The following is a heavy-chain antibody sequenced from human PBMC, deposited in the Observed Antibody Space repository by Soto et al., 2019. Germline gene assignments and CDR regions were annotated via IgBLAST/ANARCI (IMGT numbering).Heavy chain of an antibody. CDR3: ATWHEREHAYDV. Sequence: LRLSCAAFGLTVSGKKYVAWVRQAPGKGLEWVSALYDVDGSFYADSVKGRFTTSSDSSKTTVYLQMNGLRPDDTAVYYCATWHEREHAYDVWGQGTTVTVSS. CDR2: LYDVDGS. CDR1: GLTVSGKKY. J-gene: IGHJ3*01. D-gene: IGHD1-1*01. V-gene: IGHV3-53*01.